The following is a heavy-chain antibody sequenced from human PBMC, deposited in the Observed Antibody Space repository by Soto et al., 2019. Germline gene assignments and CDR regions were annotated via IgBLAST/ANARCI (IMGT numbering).Heavy chain of an antibody. CDR1: GVTFSGYY. CDR3: ARGGGERQLVRYYYGMDV. Sequence: SETLSLTCAAYGVTFSGYYLSWIRQPPGKGLEWIGEINHSGSTNYNPSLKSRVTISVDTSTNHFSLKLRYVPAADMAVYYCARGGGERQLVRYYYGMDVWGQGTTVTVSS. D-gene: IGHD6-6*01. J-gene: IGHJ6*02. CDR2: INHSGST. V-gene: IGHV4-34*01.